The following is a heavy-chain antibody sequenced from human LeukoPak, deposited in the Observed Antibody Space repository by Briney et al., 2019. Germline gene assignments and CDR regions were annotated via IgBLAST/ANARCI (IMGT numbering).Heavy chain of an antibody. Sequence: GGSLRLSCAASGFTFSILDMSWVRQAPGKGLEWVSAISGNGGRTYYADSVKGRFTISRDNSKNTLYLQMNSLRAEDTAVYYCAKDELWFGESTTSYWGQGTLVTVSS. CDR1: GFTFSILD. J-gene: IGHJ4*02. V-gene: IGHV3-23*01. CDR3: AKDELWFGESTTSY. CDR2: ISGNGGRT. D-gene: IGHD3-10*01.